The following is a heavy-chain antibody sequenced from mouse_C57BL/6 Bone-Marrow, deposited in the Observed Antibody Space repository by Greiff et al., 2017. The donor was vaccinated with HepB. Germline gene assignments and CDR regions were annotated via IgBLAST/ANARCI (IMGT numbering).Heavy chain of an antibody. V-gene: IGHV1-9*01. Sequence: QVQLQQSGAELMKPGASVKLSCKATGYTFTGYWIEWVKQRPGHGLEWIGEILPGSGSTNYNEKFKGKATFTADKSSNTAYMQLSSLTTEDSAIYYCARKKEGSNDAMDYWGQGTSVTVSS. CDR2: ILPGSGST. CDR1: GYTFTGYW. J-gene: IGHJ4*01. CDR3: ARKKEGSNDAMDY. D-gene: IGHD2-5*01.